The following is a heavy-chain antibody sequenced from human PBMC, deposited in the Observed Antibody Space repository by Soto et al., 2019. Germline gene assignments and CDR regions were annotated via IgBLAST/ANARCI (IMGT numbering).Heavy chain of an antibody. CDR2: IYHSGST. D-gene: IGHD3-22*01. V-gene: IGHV4-30-2*01. CDR1: GGSISSGGYS. J-gene: IGHJ5*02. Sequence: SETLSLTCAVSGGSISSGGYSWSWIRQPPGKGLEWIGYIYHSGSTYYNPSLKSRVTISVDRSKNQFSLKLSSVTAADTAVYYCARLYQYDSSGDGFDPWGQGNLVTVSS. CDR3: ARLYQYDSSGDGFDP.